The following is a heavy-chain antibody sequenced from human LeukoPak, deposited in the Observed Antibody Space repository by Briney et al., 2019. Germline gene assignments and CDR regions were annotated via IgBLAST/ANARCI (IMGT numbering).Heavy chain of an antibody. CDR3: ARGAAVADQLGD. Sequence: GGSLRLSCAASGFTFSSYAMHWVRQAPGKGLEWVAVISYDGSNKYYADSVKGRFTISRDNSKNTLYLQMNSLRAEDTAVYYCARGAAVADQLGDWGQGTLVTVSS. CDR1: GFTFSSYA. J-gene: IGHJ4*02. CDR2: ISYDGSNK. V-gene: IGHV3-30-3*01. D-gene: IGHD6-19*01.